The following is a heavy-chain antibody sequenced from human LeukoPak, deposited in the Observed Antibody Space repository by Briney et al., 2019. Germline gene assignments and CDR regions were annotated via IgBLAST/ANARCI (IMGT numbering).Heavy chain of an antibody. CDR2: INYSGST. J-gene: IGHJ6*03. CDR3: TYCTSGRCLKGHMDV. CDR1: GGSFNDYY. V-gene: IGHV4-34*01. Sequence: SETLSLTCAVYGGSFNDYYWNWIRQPPGKGLEWIGEINYSGSTNYNSSLKSRVTISVDTSNNQFSLKLNFVTAADTAVYYCTYCTSGRCLKGHMDVWGKGTTVTVSS. D-gene: IGHD2-15*01.